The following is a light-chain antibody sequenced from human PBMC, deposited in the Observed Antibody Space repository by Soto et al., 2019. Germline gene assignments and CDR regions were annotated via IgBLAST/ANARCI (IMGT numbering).Light chain of an antibody. V-gene: IGLV2-23*01. CDR3: CSYAGSVV. CDR2: EGS. CDR1: SSDVGSYNL. J-gene: IGLJ2*01. Sequence: QSALTQPASVSGSPGQSITISCTGTSSDVGSYNLVSWYQQHPGKAPKLMIYEGSKRPLGVSNRFSGSKSGNTASLTISGLQAEDEADYYCCSYAGSVVFGGVTKKTVL.